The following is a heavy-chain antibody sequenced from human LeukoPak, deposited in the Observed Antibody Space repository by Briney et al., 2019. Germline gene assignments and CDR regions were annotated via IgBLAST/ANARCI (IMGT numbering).Heavy chain of an antibody. CDR1: GFTFSSYS. V-gene: IGHV3-21*01. CDR2: ISSSSSYI. D-gene: IGHD3-22*01. J-gene: IGHJ4*02. Sequence: GGSLRLSCAASGFTFSSYSMNWVRQAPGKGLEWVSSISSSSSYIYYADSGKGRFTISRDNAKNSLYLQMNSLRAEDTAVYYCARGTDYYDSSGYYSTFDYWGQGTLVTVSS. CDR3: ARGTDYYDSSGYYSTFDY.